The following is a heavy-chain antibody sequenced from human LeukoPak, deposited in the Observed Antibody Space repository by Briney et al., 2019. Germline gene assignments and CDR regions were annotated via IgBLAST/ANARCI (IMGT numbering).Heavy chain of an antibody. Sequence: ASVKVSCKASGYTFTSYYMHWVRQAPGQGLEWMAIINPSGGSTNYAQKFQGRVTMTRDTSTSTVYMELSSLTSEDTAVYYCARVLYDSSGYPTLNYMDVWGKGITVTISS. J-gene: IGHJ6*03. CDR2: INPSGGST. CDR1: GYTFTSYY. V-gene: IGHV1-46*01. D-gene: IGHD3-22*01. CDR3: ARVLYDSSGYPTLNYMDV.